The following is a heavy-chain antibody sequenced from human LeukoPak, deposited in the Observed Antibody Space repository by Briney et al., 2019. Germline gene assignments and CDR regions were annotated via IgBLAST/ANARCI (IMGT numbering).Heavy chain of an antibody. D-gene: IGHD6-19*01. Sequence: SETLSLTCAVYGGSFSGYYWSWIRQPPGKGLEWIGEINHSGSTNYNPSLKSRVTISVDTSKNQFSLKLTSVTAADTAVHYCARAGSGYRDWGQGTLVTVSS. J-gene: IGHJ4*02. CDR2: INHSGST. V-gene: IGHV4-34*01. CDR1: GGSFSGYY. CDR3: ARAGSGYRD.